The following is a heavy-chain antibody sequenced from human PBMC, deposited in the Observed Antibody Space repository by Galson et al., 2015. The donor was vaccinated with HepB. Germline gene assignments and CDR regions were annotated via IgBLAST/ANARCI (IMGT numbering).Heavy chain of an antibody. J-gene: IGHJ4*02. CDR3: ARGSSGYVDY. D-gene: IGHD3-22*01. Sequence: SVKVSCKASGYTFTSYYMHWVRQAPGQGLEWVGKINPSGASTSYAQKFLQGRVTMTTDTSTSTAYMELRSLRSDDTAVYYCARGSSGYVDYWGQGTLVTVSS. CDR1: GYTFTSYY. CDR2: INPSGAST. V-gene: IGHV1-46*01.